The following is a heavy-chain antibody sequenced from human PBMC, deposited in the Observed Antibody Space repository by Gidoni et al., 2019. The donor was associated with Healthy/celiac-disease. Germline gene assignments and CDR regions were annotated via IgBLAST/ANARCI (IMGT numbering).Heavy chain of an antibody. Sequence: EVQLVESGGGLVQPGGSLRLSCAASGFTFSSYWMSWVRQAPGKGLEWVANIKQDGSEKYYVDSVKGRFTISRDNAKNSLYLQMNSLRAEDTAVYYCAREGAVAGTFGLFDYWGQGTLVTVSS. J-gene: IGHJ4*02. V-gene: IGHV3-7*03. CDR3: AREGAVAGTFGLFDY. CDR1: GFTFSSYW. D-gene: IGHD6-19*01. CDR2: IKQDGSEK.